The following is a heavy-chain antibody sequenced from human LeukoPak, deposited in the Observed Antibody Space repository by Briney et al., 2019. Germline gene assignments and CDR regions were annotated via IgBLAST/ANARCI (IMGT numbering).Heavy chain of an antibody. CDR3: ARDRYYYDSSGGRGLDY. Sequence: SETLSLTCTVSGGSISSYYGSWIRQPAGKGLEGIGRIHTSGSTNYNPSLKSRVTMSGDTSKNQFSLKLSSVTAADTAVYYCARDRYYYDSSGGRGLDYWGQGTLVTVSS. CDR2: IHTSGST. D-gene: IGHD3-22*01. V-gene: IGHV4-4*07. J-gene: IGHJ4*02. CDR1: GGSISSYY.